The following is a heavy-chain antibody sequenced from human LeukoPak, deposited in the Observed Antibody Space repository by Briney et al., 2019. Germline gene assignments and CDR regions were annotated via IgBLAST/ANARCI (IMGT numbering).Heavy chain of an antibody. CDR1: GFTLSSNY. Sequence: GGSLRLSCAASGFTLSSNYMNWVRQAPGEGLEWVSVIYSDGSTYYADSVKGRFTISRDNSKNTLYLQMNSLRAEDTALYYCARGRVATAIRPYLDYWGQGTLVTVSS. V-gene: IGHV3-66*01. D-gene: IGHD2-2*02. CDR3: ARGRVATAIRPYLDY. J-gene: IGHJ4*02. CDR2: IYSDGST.